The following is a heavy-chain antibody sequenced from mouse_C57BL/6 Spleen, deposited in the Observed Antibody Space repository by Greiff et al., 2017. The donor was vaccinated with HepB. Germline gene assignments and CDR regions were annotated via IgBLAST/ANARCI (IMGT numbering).Heavy chain of an antibody. CDR1: GYSITSGYY. CDR3: AAFPSGYFDV. Sequence: EVKLQESGPGLVKPSQSLSLTCSVTGYSITSGYYWNWIRQFPGNKLEWMGYISYDGSNNYNPSLKNRISITRDTSKNQFFLKLNSVTTEDTATYYCAAFPSGYFDVWGTGTTVTVSS. V-gene: IGHV3-6*01. J-gene: IGHJ1*03. CDR2: ISYDGSN.